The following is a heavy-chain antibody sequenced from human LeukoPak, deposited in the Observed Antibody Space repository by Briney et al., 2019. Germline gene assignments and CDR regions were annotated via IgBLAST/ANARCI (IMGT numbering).Heavy chain of an antibody. Sequence: GGSLRLSCAASGFTFSSYGMHWVRQAPGKGLEWVAVISYDGSNKYYADSVKGRFTISRDNSKNTLYLQMNSLRAEDTAVYYCARSYCTNGICYTGDFYYYGMDVWGQGTTVTVSS. D-gene: IGHD2-8*01. CDR1: GFTFSSYG. CDR3: ARSYCTNGICYTGDFYYYGMDV. J-gene: IGHJ6*02. CDR2: ISYDGSNK. V-gene: IGHV3-30*03.